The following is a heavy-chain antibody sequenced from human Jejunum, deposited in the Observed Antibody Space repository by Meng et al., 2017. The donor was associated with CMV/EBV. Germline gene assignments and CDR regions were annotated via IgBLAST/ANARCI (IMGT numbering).Heavy chain of an antibody. CDR3: ARYTPETSFDF. V-gene: IGHV4-30-4*08. Sequence: CSGSGGSISRGDYYWSWIRQPPGKGLQWIGYITYSGNTYYNPSLKSRVTLSSDTSKNHFSLKLSSVTAADTAVYYCARYTPETSFDFWGQGTLVTVSS. J-gene: IGHJ4*02. CDR1: GGSISRGDYY. D-gene: IGHD2-2*02. CDR2: ITYSGNT.